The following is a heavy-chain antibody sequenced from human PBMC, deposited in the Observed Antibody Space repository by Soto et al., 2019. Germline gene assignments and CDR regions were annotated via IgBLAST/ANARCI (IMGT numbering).Heavy chain of an antibody. V-gene: IGHV3-48*03. J-gene: IGHJ3*02. D-gene: IGHD3-10*01. CDR1: GCTVSSYE. Sequence: PGGAVRISCAASGCTVSSYERNWVRQAPGKGLEWVSYISSSGSTIYYADSVKGRFTISRDNAKNSLYLQMNSLRAEDTAVYYCARDPGSPVDAFDIWGQGTMVNLSS. CDR2: ISSSGSTI. CDR3: ARDPGSPVDAFDI.